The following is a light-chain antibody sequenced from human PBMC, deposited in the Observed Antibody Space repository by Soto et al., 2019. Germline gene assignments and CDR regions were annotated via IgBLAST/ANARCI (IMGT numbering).Light chain of an antibody. J-gene: IGKJ1*01. Sequence: EIVLTQSPGTLSLSPGERATLSCRASQSVSSSYLAWYQQKPGQAPRLLIYGASSRATGIPDRFSGSGSGTDFTLTISDVEPEDFAVYYCQQYGSSFWTFGQGTKVDIK. CDR2: GAS. CDR3: QQYGSSFWT. CDR1: QSVSSSY. V-gene: IGKV3-20*01.